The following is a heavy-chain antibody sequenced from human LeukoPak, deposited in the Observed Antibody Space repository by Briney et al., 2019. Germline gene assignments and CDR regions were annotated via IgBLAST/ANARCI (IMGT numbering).Heavy chain of an antibody. CDR3: AGARDFGVVLGLFEY. Sequence: GGSLRLSCAASGFTLSTYWMSWVRQAPGKGLEWVANIKQDGSEKYYVDSVKGRFTISRDNTKNSVYLQMNSLRAEDTAVYYCAGARDFGVVLGLFEYWGQGTLVTVSS. D-gene: IGHD3-3*01. J-gene: IGHJ4*02. CDR1: GFTLSTYW. V-gene: IGHV3-7*04. CDR2: IKQDGSEK.